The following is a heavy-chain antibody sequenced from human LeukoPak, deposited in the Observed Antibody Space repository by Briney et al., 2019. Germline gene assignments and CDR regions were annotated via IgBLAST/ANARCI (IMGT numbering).Heavy chain of an antibody. CDR1: GCTFTSYG. CDR2: ISTYNGNT. V-gene: IGHV1-18*01. CDR3: ARDLGGSGSYYRLPGN. Sequence: GSVKVSCKASGCTFTSYGISWVRQAPGQGLEWMGWISTYNGNTNYAQKLQGRVTMTTDTSTSTAYMELRSLRSDDTPVYYCARDLGGSGSYYRLPGNWGQGTLGTVSS. J-gene: IGHJ4*02. D-gene: IGHD3-10*01.